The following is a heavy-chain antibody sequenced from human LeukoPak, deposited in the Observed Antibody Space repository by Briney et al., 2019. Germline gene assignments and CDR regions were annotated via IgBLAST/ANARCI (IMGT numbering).Heavy chain of an antibody. J-gene: IGHJ3*02. CDR3: ARRTSGAFAI. Sequence: GGSLRLSCAASGFPFSDHEMNWVRQAPGKGLEWVSYISSSGSDKYYPDSVKCRFTISRDNAKSSLYLQMNSLRAEDTAVYYCARRTSGAFAIWGQGTKVTVSS. CDR2: ISSSGSDK. V-gene: IGHV3-48*03. CDR1: GFPFSDHE.